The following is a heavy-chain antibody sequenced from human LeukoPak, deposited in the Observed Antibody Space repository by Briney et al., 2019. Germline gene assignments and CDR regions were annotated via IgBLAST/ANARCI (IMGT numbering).Heavy chain of an antibody. V-gene: IGHV4-34*01. CDR1: GGSFSGYY. D-gene: IGHD3-22*01. J-gene: IGHJ4*02. Sequence: SETLSLTCAVYGGSFSGYYWTWIRQTPGKGLEWIGEVKYTGSTNCNPSPKSRVTISLDMSKNQFFLMLTSVNAADTAVYYCARGPPLNPGDYDSSGYYYFDYWGQGTLVTVSS. CDR3: ARGPPLNPGDYDSSGYYYFDY. CDR2: VKYTGST.